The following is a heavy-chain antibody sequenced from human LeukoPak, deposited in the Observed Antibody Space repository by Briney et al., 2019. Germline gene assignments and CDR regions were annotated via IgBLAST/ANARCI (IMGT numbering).Heavy chain of an antibody. CDR3: ARGGHLYDAFDI. CDR2: IWYDGSNK. Sequence: GGSLRLSCAASGFTFSSYGMHWVRQAPGKGLERVAVIWYDGSNKYYADSVKGRFTISRDNSKNTLYLQMNSLRAEDTAVYYCARGGHLYDAFDIWGQGTMVTVSS. V-gene: IGHV3-33*01. CDR1: GFTFSSYG. J-gene: IGHJ3*02.